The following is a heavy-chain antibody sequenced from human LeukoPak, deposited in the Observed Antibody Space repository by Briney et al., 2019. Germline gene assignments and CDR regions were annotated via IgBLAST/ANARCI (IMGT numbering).Heavy chain of an antibody. CDR1: VFTFSNYE. Sequence: GGSLRLSCVASVFTFSNYEMNWVRQAPGKGLEWVSYITSSGSHIYYADSVRGRFTISRDNAKNSLYLQMNSLRDEDRAVYYCARGDRAYGMDVGGKGTTVTVSS. V-gene: IGHV3-48*02. CDR2: ITSSGSHI. J-gene: IGHJ6*04. CDR3: ARGDRAYGMDV. D-gene: IGHD3-10*01.